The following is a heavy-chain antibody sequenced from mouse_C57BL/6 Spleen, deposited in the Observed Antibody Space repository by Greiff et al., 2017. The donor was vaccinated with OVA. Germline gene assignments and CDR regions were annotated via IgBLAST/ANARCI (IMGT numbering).Heavy chain of an antibody. CDR3: ASATTVVAHWYFDV. D-gene: IGHD1-1*01. V-gene: IGHV1-18*01. CDR1: GYTFTDYN. J-gene: IGHJ1*03. Sequence: VQLQQSGPELVKPGASVKIPCKASGYTFTDYNMDWVKQSHGTSLEWIGDINPSNGGTIYNQKFKGKATLTVDKSSSTAYMELRSLTSEDTAVYYCASATTVVAHWYFDVWGTGTTVTVSS. CDR2: INPSNGGT.